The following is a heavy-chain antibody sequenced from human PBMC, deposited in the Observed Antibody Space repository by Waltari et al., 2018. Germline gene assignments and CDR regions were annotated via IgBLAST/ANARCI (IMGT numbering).Heavy chain of an antibody. D-gene: IGHD3-16*01. V-gene: IGHV3-64*01. CDR1: GFTFSSYA. J-gene: IGHJ4*02. Sequence: EVQLVASGGGLVQPGGSLRLSCAASGFTFSSYAMHWVRQAPGKGLEYVSAISSNGGSTYYANSVKGRFTISRDNSKNTLYLQMGSLRAEDMSVYYCARRGGGAFAGAIDYWGQGTLVTVSS. CDR2: ISSNGGST. CDR3: ARRGGGAFAGAIDY.